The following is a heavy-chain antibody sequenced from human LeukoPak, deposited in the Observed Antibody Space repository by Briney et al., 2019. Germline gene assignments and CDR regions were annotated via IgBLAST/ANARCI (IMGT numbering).Heavy chain of an antibody. CDR3: AKSGSYSMPYYFDY. V-gene: IGHV3-9*01. CDR2: ITWNSGSM. J-gene: IGHJ4*02. CDR1: GFTFDNYA. D-gene: IGHD1-26*01. Sequence: PGRSLRLSCAASGFTFDNYAIHWVGQAPGKGLEWVSGITWNSGSMDYADSVKGRFTISRDNVKNSLYLQMNSLRADDTALYYCAKSGSYSMPYYFDYWGQGTLVTVSS.